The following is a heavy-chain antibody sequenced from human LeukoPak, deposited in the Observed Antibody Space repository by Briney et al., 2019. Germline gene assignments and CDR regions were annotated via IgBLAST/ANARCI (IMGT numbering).Heavy chain of an antibody. CDR2: IYPDDSRT. CDR1: GYRFTRSW. D-gene: IGHD4-17*01. Sequence: GESLKISCKGSGYRFTRSWIGWVRQMPGKGLEWLGIIYPDDSRTRYSPSFQGQVTMSVDKSISTAYLQWSSLKASDTAMYYCARPSYGASDYWGQGTLVTVSS. CDR3: ARPSYGASDY. V-gene: IGHV5-51*01. J-gene: IGHJ4*02.